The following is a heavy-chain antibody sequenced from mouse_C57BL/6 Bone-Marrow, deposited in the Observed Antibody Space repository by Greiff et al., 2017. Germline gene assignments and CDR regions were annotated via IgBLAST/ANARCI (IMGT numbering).Heavy chain of an antibody. Sequence: EVQLVESGGGLVKPGGSLKLSCAASGFTFSSYAMSWVRQTPEKRLEWVATISDGGSYTYYPDNVKGRFTISRDNAKNNLYLQMSHLKSEDTAMYYCARDTNWDYYAMDYWGQGTSVTVSS. CDR3: ARDTNWDYYAMDY. D-gene: IGHD4-1*01. J-gene: IGHJ4*01. V-gene: IGHV5-4*01. CDR1: GFTFSSYA. CDR2: ISDGGSYT.